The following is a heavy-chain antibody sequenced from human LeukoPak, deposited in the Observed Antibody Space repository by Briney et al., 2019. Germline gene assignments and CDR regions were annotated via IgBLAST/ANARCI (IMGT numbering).Heavy chain of an antibody. CDR3: ARDHAYAFDI. Sequence: GGSLRLSCTVSGFTVSSNSMSWVRQAPGKGLEWISYIGSAIYYADSVKGRFTISRDNAKNSLFLQMNSLRAEDTAVYYCARDHAYAFDIWGQGTLVTVSS. D-gene: IGHD2-2*01. J-gene: IGHJ3*02. CDR2: IGSAI. CDR1: GFTVSSNS. V-gene: IGHV3-48*01.